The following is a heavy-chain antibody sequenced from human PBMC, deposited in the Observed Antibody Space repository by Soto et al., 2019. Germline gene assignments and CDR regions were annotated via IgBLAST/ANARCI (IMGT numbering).Heavy chain of an antibody. CDR1: GDSVSSSSC. V-gene: IGHV4-4*02. Sequence: QVRLQESGPGLVEPSGTLSLTCAVSGDSVSSSSCWSWVRQAPGKGLEWIGEIYHSGTFNYNPSLASRVSVSVDTSRNQLSLNLKSVTAADTAVYYWVRSVPAATWQYSGMDVWGQGTTVTVSS. CDR2: IYHSGTF. J-gene: IGHJ6*02. D-gene: IGHD2-2*01. CDR3: VRSVPAATWQYSGMDV.